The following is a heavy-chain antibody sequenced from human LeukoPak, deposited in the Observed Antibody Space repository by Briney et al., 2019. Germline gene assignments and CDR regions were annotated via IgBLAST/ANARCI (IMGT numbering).Heavy chain of an antibody. D-gene: IGHD5-18*01. CDR3: ARSMKRGYSYGYNLDY. CDR1: GFTFSSFA. J-gene: IGHJ4*02. Sequence: GGSLRLSCAASGFTFSSFAMSWVRQAPGKGLEWVSGISGSGGSTYYADSVKGRFTISRDNSKSMLYLQMNSLRAEDTAVYYCARSMKRGYSYGYNLDYWGQGTLVTVSS. CDR2: ISGSGGST. V-gene: IGHV3-23*01.